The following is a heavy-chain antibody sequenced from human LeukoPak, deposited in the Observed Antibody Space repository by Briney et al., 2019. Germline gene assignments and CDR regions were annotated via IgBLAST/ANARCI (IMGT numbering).Heavy chain of an antibody. D-gene: IGHD3-16*01. CDR3: TREGGVGS. V-gene: IGHV3-21*01. Sequence: GGSLRLSCVASGFSFSLYSMNWVRQAQGKGLEWVSTISGDSSGNYIDYADSVKGRFTISRDNAKNSVFLQMNGLRDDDTAVYYCTREGGVGSWGQGTLVSVSS. J-gene: IGHJ5*01. CDR1: GFSFSLYS. CDR2: ISGDSSGNYI.